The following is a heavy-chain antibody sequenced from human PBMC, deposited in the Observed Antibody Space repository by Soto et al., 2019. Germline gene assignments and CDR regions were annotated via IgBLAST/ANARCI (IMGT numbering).Heavy chain of an antibody. CDR3: AAGDPGIAAAGIYWYYYYGMDV. CDR2: IVVGSGNT. J-gene: IGHJ6*02. Sequence: ASVKVSWKASGFTFTSSAVQWVRQARGQRLEWIGWIVVGSGNTNYAQKFQERVTITRDMSTSTAYMELSSLRSEDTAVYYCAAGDPGIAAAGIYWYYYYGMDVWGQGTTVTVSS. D-gene: IGHD6-13*01. CDR1: GFTFTSSA. V-gene: IGHV1-58*01.